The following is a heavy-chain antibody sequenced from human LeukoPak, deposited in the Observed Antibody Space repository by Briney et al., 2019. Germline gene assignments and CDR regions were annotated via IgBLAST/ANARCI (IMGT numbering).Heavy chain of an antibody. CDR2: INPSGGST. CDR3: ARDRGDDPQPYYFDY. CDR1: GYTFTSYY. D-gene: IGHD2-2*01. Sequence: GASVKVSCKASGYTFTSYYMHWVRQAPGQGLEWMGLINPSGGSTSYAQKFQGRVTMTRDTSTSTVYMELSSLRSEDTAVYYCARDRGDDPQPYYFDYWGQGTLVTVSS. V-gene: IGHV1-46*01. J-gene: IGHJ4*02.